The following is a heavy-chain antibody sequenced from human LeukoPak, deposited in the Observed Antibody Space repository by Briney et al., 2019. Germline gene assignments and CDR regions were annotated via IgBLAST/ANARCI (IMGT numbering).Heavy chain of an antibody. Sequence: SETLSLTCAVYGGSFSGYYWSWIRQPPGKGLEWIGEINHSGSTNYNPSLKSRVTISVDTSKNQFSLKLSSVTAADTAVYYCARAGSWIQPNLDYWGQGTLVTVSS. J-gene: IGHJ4*02. V-gene: IGHV4-34*01. CDR2: INHSGST. CDR3: ARAGSWIQPNLDY. CDR1: GGSFSGYY. D-gene: IGHD5-18*01.